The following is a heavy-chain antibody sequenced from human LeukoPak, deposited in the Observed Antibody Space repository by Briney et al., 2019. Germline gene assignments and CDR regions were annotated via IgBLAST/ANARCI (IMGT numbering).Heavy chain of an antibody. D-gene: IGHD6-13*01. CDR2: INHSGST. V-gene: IGHV4-34*01. Sequence: PSETLSLTCAVYGVSFSGYYWSWIRQPPGKGLEWIGEINHSGSTNYNPSLKSRVTISVDTSKNQFSLKLSSVTAADTAVYYCARGIAAENPFDYWGQGTLVTVSS. J-gene: IGHJ4*02. CDR3: ARGIAAENPFDY. CDR1: GVSFSGYY.